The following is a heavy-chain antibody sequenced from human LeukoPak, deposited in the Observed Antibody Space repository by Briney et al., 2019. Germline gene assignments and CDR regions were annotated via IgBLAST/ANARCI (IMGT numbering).Heavy chain of an antibody. D-gene: IGHD6-13*01. J-gene: IGHJ4*02. V-gene: IGHV3-73*01. CDR3: TRHTAAAGIDY. CDR2: IRSKANSYAT. CDR1: GFTFSGSA. Sequence: GGSLRLSCAASGFTFSGSAMHWVRQASGKGLEWVGRIRSKANSYATAYAASVKGRFTISRDDSKNTAYLQMNSLKTEDTAVYYCTRHTAAAGIDYWGQGTLVTVSS.